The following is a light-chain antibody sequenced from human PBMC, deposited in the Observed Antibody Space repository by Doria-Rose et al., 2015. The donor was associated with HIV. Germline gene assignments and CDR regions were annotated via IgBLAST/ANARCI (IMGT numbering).Light chain of an antibody. CDR1: QSFSSTY. Sequence: EIVMTQSPGTLSLSPGERATLSCRASQSFSSTYLAWYPETPGHAPSLLIYDGSTRTTGIPDRFSASGSGTDFTLTNNRLEPEDFALYYCHQYGTSWTFGQGTKVEI. V-gene: IGKV3-20*01. J-gene: IGKJ1*01. CDR3: HQYGTSWT. CDR2: DGS.